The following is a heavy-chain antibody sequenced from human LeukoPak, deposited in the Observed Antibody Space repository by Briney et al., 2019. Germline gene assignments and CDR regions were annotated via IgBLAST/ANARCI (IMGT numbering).Heavy chain of an antibody. J-gene: IGHJ5*02. D-gene: IGHD2-2*01. CDR1: GGSISSYY. CDR2: IYTSGST. V-gene: IGHV4-4*09. CDR3: ARWQYQLLNLPSPHRTGAFDP. Sequence: PSEALSLTCTVSGGSISSYYWSWIRQPPGKGLEWIGYIYTSGSTNYNPSLKSRVTISVDTSKNQFSLKLSSVTAADTAVYYCARWQYQLLNLPSPHRTGAFDPWGQGTLVTVSS.